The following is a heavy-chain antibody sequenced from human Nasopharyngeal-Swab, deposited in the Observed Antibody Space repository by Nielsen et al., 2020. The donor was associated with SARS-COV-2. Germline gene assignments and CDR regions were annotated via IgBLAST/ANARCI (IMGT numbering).Heavy chain of an antibody. J-gene: IGHJ4*02. CDR2: IDYSGST. CDR1: GDSISSGHDY. D-gene: IGHD3-9*01. V-gene: IGHV4-30-4*01. CDR3: ARLGRYYDNMSGYARHFDY. Sequence: SETLSLTCTVSGDSISSGHDYWNWIRQTPGRGLEWIGYIDYSGSTDHNPSLKSRVTISVDTSKNQFSLKVNSVTAADTAVYYCARLGRYYDNMSGYARHFDYWGQGILVTVSS.